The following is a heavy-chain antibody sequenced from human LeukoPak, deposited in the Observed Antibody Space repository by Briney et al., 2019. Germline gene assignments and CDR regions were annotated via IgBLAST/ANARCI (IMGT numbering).Heavy chain of an antibody. CDR1: GGSISSYY. CDR2: IYYSGST. Sequence: SETLSLTCTVSGGSISSYYWSWIRQPPGKGLEWIGYIYYSGSTNYNPSLKSRVTISVDTSKNQFSLKLSSVTAADTAVYYCARMTTVTDGNWFDPWGQGTLVTVSS. J-gene: IGHJ5*02. D-gene: IGHD4-11*01. CDR3: ARMTTVTDGNWFDP. V-gene: IGHV4-59*01.